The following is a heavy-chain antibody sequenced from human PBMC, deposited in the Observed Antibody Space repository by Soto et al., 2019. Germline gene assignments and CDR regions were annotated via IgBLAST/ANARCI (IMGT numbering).Heavy chain of an antibody. J-gene: IGHJ2*01. D-gene: IGHD6-6*01. Sequence: GKGLEWVANINQDGSEIYYVDSVKGRFTISRDNAKNSLYLQMNSLRADDSALAYCAIRDRSSVSAFLLNRSPDL. CDR3: AIRDRSSVSAFLLNRSPDL. V-gene: IGHV3-7*03. CDR2: INQDGSEI.